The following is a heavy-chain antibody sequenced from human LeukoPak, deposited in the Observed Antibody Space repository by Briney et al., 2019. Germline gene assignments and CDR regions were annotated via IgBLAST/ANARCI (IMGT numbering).Heavy chain of an antibody. CDR3: AREKPYYYGMDV. V-gene: IGHV3-53*04. Sequence: SGGSLRLSCAASGFTVSSNYMSCVRKAPGKGLEWVSVIYSGGSTYYADSVKGRFTISRHNSKNTLYLQMNSLRAEDTAVYYCAREKPYYYGMDVWGQGTTVTVSS. CDR1: GFTVSSNY. CDR2: IYSGGST. J-gene: IGHJ6*02.